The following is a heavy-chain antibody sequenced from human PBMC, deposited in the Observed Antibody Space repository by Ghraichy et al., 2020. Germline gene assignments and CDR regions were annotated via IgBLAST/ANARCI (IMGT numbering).Heavy chain of an antibody. V-gene: IGHV4-39*01. Sequence: SETLSLTCTVSGGSISSSSYYLGWIRQPPGKGLEWIGSIYYSGSTYYNPSLKSRVTISVDTSKNQFSLKLSSVTAADTAVYYCARLEGGIAVLWGQGTLVTVSS. D-gene: IGHD6-19*01. CDR1: GGSISSSSYY. CDR3: ARLEGGIAVL. CDR2: IYYSGST. J-gene: IGHJ4*02.